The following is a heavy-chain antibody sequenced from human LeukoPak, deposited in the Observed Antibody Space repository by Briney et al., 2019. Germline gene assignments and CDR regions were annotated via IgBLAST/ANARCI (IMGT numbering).Heavy chain of an antibody. CDR1: GFTFSTYS. V-gene: IGHV3-21*01. J-gene: IGHJ4*02. Sequence: GGSLRLSCAASGFTFSTYSMNWVRQAPGKGLEWVSSISSSSSYIYYADSVKGRFTISRDNAKNSLYLQMNSLRAEDTAVYYCASSYGSREGGYWGQGTLVTVSS. CDR2: ISSSSSYI. CDR3: ASSYGSREGGY. D-gene: IGHD3-10*01.